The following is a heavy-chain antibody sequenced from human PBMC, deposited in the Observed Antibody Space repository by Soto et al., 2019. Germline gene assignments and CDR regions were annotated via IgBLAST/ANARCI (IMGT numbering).Heavy chain of an antibody. V-gene: IGHV4-59*01. Sequence: SETLSLTCTVSGGSISSYYWSWIRQPPGKGLEWIGYIYYSGSTNYNPSLKSRVTISVDTSKNQFSLKLSSVTAADTAVYYCARVSYASSSPSTYYYYYMDVWGKGTTVTVSS. D-gene: IGHD6-6*01. CDR1: GGSISSYY. J-gene: IGHJ6*03. CDR2: IYYSGST. CDR3: ARVSYASSSPSTYYYYYMDV.